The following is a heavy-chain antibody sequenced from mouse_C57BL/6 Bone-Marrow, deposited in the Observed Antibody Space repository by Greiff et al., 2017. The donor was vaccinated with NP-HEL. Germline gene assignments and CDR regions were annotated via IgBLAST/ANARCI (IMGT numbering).Heavy chain of an antibody. Sequence: EVKLQQSGPELVKPGASVKISCKASGYTFTDYYMNWVKQSHGKSLAWIGDINPNNGGTRYNQKFKGKATLTVDKSSSTAYRELRSLTSEDSAVYDCARRGLRCYYYAMDYWGQGTSVTVSS. D-gene: IGHD1-1*01. J-gene: IGHJ4*01. V-gene: IGHV1-26*01. CDR3: ARRGLRCYYYAMDY. CDR1: GYTFTDYY. CDR2: INPNNGGT.